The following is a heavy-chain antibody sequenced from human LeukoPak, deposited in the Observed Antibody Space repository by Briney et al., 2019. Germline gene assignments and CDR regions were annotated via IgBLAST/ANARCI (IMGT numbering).Heavy chain of an antibody. CDR2: IYYSGST. CDR1: GFTFSDHY. CDR3: ARQAPNYYDSSGLHDY. D-gene: IGHD3-22*01. V-gene: IGHV4-39*01. J-gene: IGHJ4*02. Sequence: GSLRLSCAASGFTFSDHYMDWVRQAPGKGLEWIGSIYYSGSTYYNPSLKSRVTISVDTSKNQFSLKLSSVTAADTAVYYCARQAPNYYDSSGLHDYWGQGTLVTVSS.